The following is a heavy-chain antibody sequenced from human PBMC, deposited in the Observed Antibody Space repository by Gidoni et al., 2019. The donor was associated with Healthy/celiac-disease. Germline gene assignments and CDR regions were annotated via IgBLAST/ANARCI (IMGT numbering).Heavy chain of an antibody. V-gene: IGHV3-30*18. D-gene: IGHD4-17*01. CDR2: ISYDGRNK. CDR1: GFPFSSYG. J-gene: IGHJ2*01. CDR3: AKGTYGGKGGAWYFDL. Sequence: QVQLVESGGGVVQPGRSLRLSCAASGFPFSSYGMHWVRQAPGKGLAWVAVISYDGRNKYYADSVKGRFTISRDNSKNTLYLQMNSLRAEDTAVYYCAKGTYGGKGGAWYFDLWGRGTLVTVSS.